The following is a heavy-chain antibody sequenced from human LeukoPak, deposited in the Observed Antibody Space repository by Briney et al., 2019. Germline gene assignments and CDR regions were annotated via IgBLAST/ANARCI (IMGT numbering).Heavy chain of an antibody. J-gene: IGHJ5*02. CDR1: GGSISSYY. V-gene: IGHV4-59*01. CDR3: ARADYSLVTTSSFDP. Sequence: SETLSLTCTVSGGSISSYYWSWIRQPPGKGLEWIGYIYYSGSTNYNPSLKSRVTISVDTSKNQFSLKLSSVTAADTAVYYCARADYSLVTTSSFDPWGQGTLVTVSS. CDR2: IYYSGST. D-gene: IGHD4-17*01.